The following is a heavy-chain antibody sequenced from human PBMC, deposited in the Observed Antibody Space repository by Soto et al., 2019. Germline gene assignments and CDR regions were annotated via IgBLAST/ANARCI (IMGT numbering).Heavy chain of an antibody. CDR1: GFTFSSYA. D-gene: IGHD6-6*01. J-gene: IGHJ6*02. V-gene: IGHV3-23*01. Sequence: EVQLLESGGGLVQPGGSLRLSCAASGFTFSSYAMSWVRQAPGKGLEWVSAISGSGGSTYYADSVKGRFTISRDNSKNTLYLQMNSLRAEDTAVYYCAEDGGSDSSSSGDYYYGMDVWGQGTTVTVSS. CDR3: AEDGGSDSSSSGDYYYGMDV. CDR2: ISGSGGST.